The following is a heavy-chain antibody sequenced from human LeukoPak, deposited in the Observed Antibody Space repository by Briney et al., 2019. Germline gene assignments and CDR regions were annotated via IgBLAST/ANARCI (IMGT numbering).Heavy chain of an antibody. V-gene: IGHV4-34*01. CDR2: INHSGST. D-gene: IGHD7-27*01. CDR1: GGSFSGYY. CDR3: ASTRANWGPGHFDY. Sequence: SETLSLTCAVYGGSFSGYYWSWIRQPPGKGLEWIGEINHSGSTNYNPSLKSRVTISVDTSKNQFSLKLSSVTAADTAVYYCASTRANWGPGHFDYWGQGTLVTVSS. J-gene: IGHJ4*02.